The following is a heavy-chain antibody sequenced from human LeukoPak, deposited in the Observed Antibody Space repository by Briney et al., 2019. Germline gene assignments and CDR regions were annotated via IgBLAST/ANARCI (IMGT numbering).Heavy chain of an antibody. J-gene: IGHJ4*02. Sequence: SETLSLTCDVAGGSVSSTNRWTWVRQPPGKGLEWIGEVHLDGRTNYNQSLKSRLIMSVDMPENPISLQLTSLTAADTAVYYCAREGGFYRPLDCSGPVTLVTVSS. CDR3: AREGGFYRPLDC. CDR2: VHLDGRT. V-gene: IGHV4-4*02. CDR1: GGSVSSTNR. D-gene: IGHD3-3*01.